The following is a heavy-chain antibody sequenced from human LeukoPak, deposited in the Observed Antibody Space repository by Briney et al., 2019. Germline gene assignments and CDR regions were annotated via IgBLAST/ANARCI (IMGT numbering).Heavy chain of an antibody. V-gene: IGHV4-59*12. CDR2: IYYSGST. Sequence: SETLSLTCTVSGGSIRSYYWSWIRQSPGKGLEWIGYIYYSGSTNYNPSLKSRVTRSVDTSKNQFSLKLSSVTAAATAVYYCAERRRYSYPFDYWGQGTLVTVSS. CDR1: GGSIRSYY. J-gene: IGHJ4*02. D-gene: IGHD5-18*01. CDR3: AERRRYSYPFDY.